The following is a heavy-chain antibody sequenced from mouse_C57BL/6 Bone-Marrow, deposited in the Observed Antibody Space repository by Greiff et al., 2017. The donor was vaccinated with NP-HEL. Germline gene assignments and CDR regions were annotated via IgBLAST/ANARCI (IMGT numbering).Heavy chain of an antibody. CDR3: ARKQYYFDY. CDR2: ISDGGSYT. Sequence: VMLVESGGGLVKPGGSLKLSCAASGFTFSSYAMSWVRQTPEKRLEWVATISDGGSYTYYPDNVKGRFTISRDNAKNNLYLQMSHLKSEDTAMYYCARKQYYFDYWGQGTTLTVSS. J-gene: IGHJ2*01. CDR1: GFTFSSYA. V-gene: IGHV5-4*03. D-gene: IGHD6-1*01.